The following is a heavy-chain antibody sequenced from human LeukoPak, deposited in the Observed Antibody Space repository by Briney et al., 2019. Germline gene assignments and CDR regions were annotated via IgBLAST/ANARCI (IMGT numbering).Heavy chain of an antibody. Sequence: GGSLRLSCAASGFTFSSYAMSWVRQAPGKGLEWVSAISGSGGSTYYADSVKGRFTISRDNSKNTLYLQMNSLRAEDTAVYYCAKKCGGDSAYYYYYMDVWGKGTTVTVSS. J-gene: IGHJ6*03. CDR2: ISGSGGST. V-gene: IGHV3-23*01. CDR1: GFTFSSYA. D-gene: IGHD2-21*01. CDR3: AKKCGGDSAYYYYYMDV.